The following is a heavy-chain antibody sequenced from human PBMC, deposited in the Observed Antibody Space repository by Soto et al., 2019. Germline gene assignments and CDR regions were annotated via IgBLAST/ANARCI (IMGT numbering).Heavy chain of an antibody. D-gene: IGHD3-10*01. CDR2: INAGNGNT. V-gene: IGHV1-3*01. CDR3: ARALREWFGELSYYYYYYMDV. CDR1: GYTFTSYA. J-gene: IGHJ6*03. Sequence: QVQLVQSGAEVKKPGASVKVSCKASGYTFTSYAMHWVRQAPGQRLEWMGWINAGNGNTKYSQKFQGRVTITRDTSASTAYMELSSLRSEDTAVYYCARALREWFGELSYYYYYYMDVWGKGTTVTVSS.